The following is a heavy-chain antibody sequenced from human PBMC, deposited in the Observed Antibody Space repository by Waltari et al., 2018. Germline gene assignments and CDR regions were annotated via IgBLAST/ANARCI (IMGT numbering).Heavy chain of an antibody. CDR3: ASFYDFWSGTT. CDR1: GGSISSSSYY. J-gene: IGHJ5*02. CDR2: IYYSGST. D-gene: IGHD3-3*01. V-gene: IGHV4-39*01. Sequence: QLQLQESGPGLVKPSETLSLTCTVSGGSISSSSYYWGWIRQPPGKGLDWIGSIYYSGSTYYNPSLKSRVTISVDTSKNQFSLKLSSVTAADTAVYYCASFYDFWSGTTWGQGTLVTVSS.